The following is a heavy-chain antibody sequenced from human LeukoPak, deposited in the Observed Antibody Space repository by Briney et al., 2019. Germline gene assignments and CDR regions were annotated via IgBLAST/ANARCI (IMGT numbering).Heavy chain of an antibody. V-gene: IGHV4-38-2*01. D-gene: IGHD5-24*01. CDR2: IYHSGST. CDR3: ARRRDGYNYGFFDY. Sequence: PSETLSLTCAVSGYSISSGCYWGWIRQPPGKGLEWIGSIYHSGSTYYNPSLKSRVTISVDTSKNQFSLKLSSVTAADTAVYYCARRRDGYNYGFFDYWGQGTLVTVSS. J-gene: IGHJ4*02. CDR1: GYSISSGCY.